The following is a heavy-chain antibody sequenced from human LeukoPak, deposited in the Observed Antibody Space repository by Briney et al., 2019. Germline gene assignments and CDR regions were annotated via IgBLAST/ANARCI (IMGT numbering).Heavy chain of an antibody. Sequence: SETLSLTCAVYGGSVSVYYWSWIRQPPEKGLEWIGEISHRGRTHYTPSLQSRVTMSVDTSKNQFALNLNSVTAADTAVYYCARVPLRFLEPFDYWGEGILVTVSS. CDR1: GGSVSVYY. J-gene: IGHJ4*02. D-gene: IGHD3-3*01. CDR2: ISHRGRT. V-gene: IGHV4-34*01. CDR3: ARVPLRFLEPFDY.